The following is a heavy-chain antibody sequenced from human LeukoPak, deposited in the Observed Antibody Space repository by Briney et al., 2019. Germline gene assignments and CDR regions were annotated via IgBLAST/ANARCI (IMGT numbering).Heavy chain of an antibody. CDR2: IHPGDSDT. CDR3: ARRPEMDGQNDY. D-gene: IGHD5-12*01. J-gene: IGHJ4*02. V-gene: IGHV5-51*01. CDR1: GYSCTNYW. Sequence: GESLKISCKGSGYSCTNYWIDWVRQMPGKGLEWMGIIHPGDSDTRYSPSFQGQVTISVDKSISTAYLQWSSLKASDTAIYYCARRPEMDGQNDYWGQGTLVTVSS.